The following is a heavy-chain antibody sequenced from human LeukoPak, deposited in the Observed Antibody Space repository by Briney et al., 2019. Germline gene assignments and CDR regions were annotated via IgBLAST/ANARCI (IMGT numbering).Heavy chain of an antibody. CDR2: ISYDGSNK. D-gene: IGHD6-13*01. CDR1: GFTFSSYG. CDR3: ARVSSSSWYGEFDY. V-gene: IGHV3-30*19. J-gene: IGHJ4*02. Sequence: PGGSLRLSCAASGFTFSSYGMHWVRQAPGKGLEWVAVISYDGSNKYYADSVKGRLTISRDNSKNTLYLQMNSLRAEDTAVYYCARVSSSSWYGEFDYWGQGTLVTVSS.